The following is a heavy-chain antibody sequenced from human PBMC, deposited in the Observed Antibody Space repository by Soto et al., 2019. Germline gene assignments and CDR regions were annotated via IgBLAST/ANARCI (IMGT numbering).Heavy chain of an antibody. Sequence: ETLSLTCTVSGDSIISSDFYWGWVRQPPGKGLEWIGSIFYLGSSYYNPSPKSRVTMSVDTSKNQFSLRLRSVTAADTALYFCARHSLALRKNNWFDPWGQGIMVTVSS. J-gene: IGHJ5*02. D-gene: IGHD3-3*02. V-gene: IGHV4-39*01. CDR3: ARHSLALRKNNWFDP. CDR2: IFYLGSS. CDR1: GDSIISSDFY.